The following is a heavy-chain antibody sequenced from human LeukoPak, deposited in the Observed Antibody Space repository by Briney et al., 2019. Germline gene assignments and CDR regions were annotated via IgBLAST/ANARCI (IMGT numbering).Heavy chain of an antibody. CDR3: ARVQTPPLISHLYYFDY. CDR1: GGSISSSSYY. Sequence: SETLSLTCTVSGGSISSSSYYWGWIRQPPGKGLEWIGSIYYSGSTYYNPSLKSRVTISVDTSKNQLSLKLSSVTAADTAVYYCARVQTPPLISHLYYFDYWGQGTLVTVSS. J-gene: IGHJ4*02. CDR2: IYYSGST. D-gene: IGHD3-16*01. V-gene: IGHV4-39*07.